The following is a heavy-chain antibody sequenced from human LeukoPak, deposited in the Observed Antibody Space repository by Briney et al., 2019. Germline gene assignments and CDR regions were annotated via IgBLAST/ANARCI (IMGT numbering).Heavy chain of an antibody. CDR3: AREMATIWRAFDI. V-gene: IGHV1-69*13. Sequence: ASVTVSCKASGGTFSSYAISWVRQAPGQGLEWMGGIIPIFGTANYAQKFQGRVTITADESTSTAYMELSSLRSEDTAVYYCAREMATIWRAFDIWGQGTMVTVSS. CDR2: IIPIFGTA. CDR1: GGTFSSYA. J-gene: IGHJ3*02. D-gene: IGHD5-24*01.